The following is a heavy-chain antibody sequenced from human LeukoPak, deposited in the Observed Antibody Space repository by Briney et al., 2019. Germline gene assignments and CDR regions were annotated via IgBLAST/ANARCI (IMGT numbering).Heavy chain of an antibody. CDR3: GGGRSSGATFDF. J-gene: IGHJ4*02. D-gene: IGHD6-25*01. V-gene: IGHV3-74*01. CDR2: ISPDGSTT. CDR1: GFTFSNYW. Sequence: GGSLRRSCAASGFTFSNYWMHWVRQAPGRGLVGFSRISPDGSTTNYADSGRGRFTISRDNAKNTLDLQRNTLRAGDTAVYYCGGGRSSGATFDFWGQGTLVTVSS.